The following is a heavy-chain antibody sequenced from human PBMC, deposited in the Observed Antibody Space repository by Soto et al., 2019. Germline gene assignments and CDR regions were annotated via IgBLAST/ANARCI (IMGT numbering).Heavy chain of an antibody. CDR2: IYSAGST. CDR1: DLTVSRTQ. J-gene: IGHJ4*02. CDR3: ARAREPEYSSSIFFDY. Sequence: EVQLVETGGGLIQPGGSLRLSCAASDLTVSRTQMAWVRQVPGKGLQWVSVIYSAGSTYYANAVKGRFTISRDISENKIYLDLSRVTGDDTAIYYCARAREPEYSSSIFFDYWGRGILVTVSS. V-gene: IGHV3-53*02. D-gene: IGHD6-6*01.